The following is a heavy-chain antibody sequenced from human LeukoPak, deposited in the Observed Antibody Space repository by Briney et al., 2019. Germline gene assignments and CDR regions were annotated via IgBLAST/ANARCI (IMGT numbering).Heavy chain of an antibody. J-gene: IGHJ5*02. Sequence: SETLSLTCTVSGGSISSYCWSWIRQPPGKGLEWIGYIYYSGSTNYNPSLKSRVTISVDTSKNQFSLKPTSVTAADTAVYYCAAYQLPTRRYCFDPWGQGTLVTVSS. CDR2: IYYSGST. CDR3: AAYQLPTRRYCFDP. D-gene: IGHD2-2*01. CDR1: GGSISSYC. V-gene: IGHV4-59*01.